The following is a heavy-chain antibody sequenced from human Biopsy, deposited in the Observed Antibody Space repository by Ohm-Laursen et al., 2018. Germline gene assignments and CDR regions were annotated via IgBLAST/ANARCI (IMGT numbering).Heavy chain of an antibody. D-gene: IGHD6-19*01. CDR2: IILILRTT. Sequence: SVKPSCQLPTGTFNIYGTVSARHAPGQGLAWMGRIILILRTTAYAQTFLDRATNNADPPTSTVDMGLTCVTSDDSAVYFCAREAIVYQLPCDYWGQGTLVTVSS. V-gene: IGHV1-69*11. CDR3: AREAIVYQLPCDY. CDR1: TGTFNIYG. J-gene: IGHJ4*02.